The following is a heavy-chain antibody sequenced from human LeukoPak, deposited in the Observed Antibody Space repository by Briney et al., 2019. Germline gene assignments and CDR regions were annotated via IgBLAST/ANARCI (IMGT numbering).Heavy chain of an antibody. CDR3: TTKLSGYYLVNY. CDR2: ITRSGSSV. CDR1: GFSFSTYS. D-gene: IGHD3-22*01. J-gene: IGHJ4*02. V-gene: IGHV3-21*01. Sequence: GGSLRLSCAASGFSFSTYSMNWVRQAPGKGLEWISSITRSGSSVYYADSVKGRFTISRDNAKNSLYLEMNSLRAEDTAIYYCTTKLSGYYLVNYWGQGTLVTVSS.